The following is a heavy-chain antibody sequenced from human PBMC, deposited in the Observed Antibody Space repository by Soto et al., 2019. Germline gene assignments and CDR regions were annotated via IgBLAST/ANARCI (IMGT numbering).Heavy chain of an antibody. Sequence: PSETLSLTCTVSGGSISSYYWSWIRQPAGKGLEWIGRIYTSGSTNYNPSLKSRVTMSVDTSKNQFSLKLSSVTAADTAVYYCASDLKVPAAMSWFDPWGQGTLVTVSS. CDR3: ASDLKVPAAMSWFDP. CDR1: GGSISSYY. CDR2: IYTSGST. D-gene: IGHD2-2*01. V-gene: IGHV4-4*07. J-gene: IGHJ5*02.